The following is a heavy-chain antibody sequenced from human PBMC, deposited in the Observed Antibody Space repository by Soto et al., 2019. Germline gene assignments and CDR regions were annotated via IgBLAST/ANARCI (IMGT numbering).Heavy chain of an antibody. V-gene: IGHV3-30*09. D-gene: IGHD6-19*01. CDR2: ISYDGSTK. Sequence: QVQLVESGGGVVQPGRSLRLSCAASGFTFSSNAMHWVRQAPGKGLEWVALISYDGSTKYYADSVKGRFAISRDNSKNTLYLQMNSLIAENTALYYCTRTRSRLAVAGLVDYSGQGTLVTVSS. CDR1: GFTFSSNA. CDR3: TRTRSRLAVAGLVDY. J-gene: IGHJ4*02.